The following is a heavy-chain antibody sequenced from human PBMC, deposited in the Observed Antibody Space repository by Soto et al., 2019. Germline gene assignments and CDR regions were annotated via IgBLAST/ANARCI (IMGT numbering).Heavy chain of an antibody. CDR2: ISHDGNNK. Sequence: QVHLVESGGGVVQPGRSLRLSCAASGFTFSSYGMHWVRQAPGKGLEWVAVISHDGNNKYYADSVKGRFTISRDNSKNTLYLQMNSLRAEDTAVYYCAKVRLYCRSTSCSHYYYYGMDVWGQGTTVTVSS. CDR3: AKVRLYCRSTSCSHYYYYGMDV. V-gene: IGHV3-30*18. J-gene: IGHJ6*02. CDR1: GFTFSSYG. D-gene: IGHD2-2*01.